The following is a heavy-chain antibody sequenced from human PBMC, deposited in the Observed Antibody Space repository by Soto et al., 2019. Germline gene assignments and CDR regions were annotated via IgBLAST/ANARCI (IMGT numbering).Heavy chain of an antibody. D-gene: IGHD3-16*01. J-gene: IGHJ6*02. CDR1: GSTFSSYA. Sequence: GGSLRLSCAASGSTFSSYAMSWVRQAPGKGLEWVSAISGSGGSTYYADSVKGRFTISRDNSKNTLYLQMNSLRAEDTAVYYCAKVGGYYYYYGMDVWGQGTTVTVYS. CDR3: AKVGGYYYYYGMDV. CDR2: ISGSGGST. V-gene: IGHV3-23*01.